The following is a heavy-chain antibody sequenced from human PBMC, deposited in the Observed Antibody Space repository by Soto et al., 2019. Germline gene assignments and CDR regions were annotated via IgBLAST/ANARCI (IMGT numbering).Heavy chain of an antibody. J-gene: IGHJ6*02. Sequence: GASVKVSCKASGYTFTGYYMHWVRQAPGQGLEWMGWINPNSGGTNYAQKFQGRVTMTRDTSISTAHMELSRLRSDDTAVYYCARDLTAVDYYGMDVWGQGTTVTVSS. V-gene: IGHV1-2*02. CDR2: INPNSGGT. CDR3: ARDLTAVDYYGMDV. CDR1: GYTFTGYY.